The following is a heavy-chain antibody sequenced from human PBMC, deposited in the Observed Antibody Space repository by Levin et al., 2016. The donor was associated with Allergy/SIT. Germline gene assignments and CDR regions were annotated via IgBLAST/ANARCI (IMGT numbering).Heavy chain of an antibody. Sequence: WIRQPPGKGLEWIGYIYYSGSTYYNPSLKSRVTISVDTSKNQFSLKLSSVTAADTAVYYCARVSGAGVDIVATPDYWGQGTLGHRLL. D-gene: IGHD5-12*01. CDR2: IYYSGST. CDR3: ARVSGAGVDIVATPDY. V-gene: IGHV4-31*02. J-gene: IGHJ4*02.